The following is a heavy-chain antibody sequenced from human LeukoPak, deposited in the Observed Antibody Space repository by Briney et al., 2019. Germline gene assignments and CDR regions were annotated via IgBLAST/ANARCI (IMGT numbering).Heavy chain of an antibody. CDR2: INHSGST. J-gene: IGHJ4*02. CDR3: ARLSVYCSSTSCSSGPFDY. CDR1: GGSFSGYY. V-gene: IGHV4-34*01. D-gene: IGHD2-2*01. Sequence: SETLSHTCAVYGGSFSGYYWSWIRQPPGKGLEWIGEINHSGSTNYNPSLKSRVTISVDTSKNQFSLKLSSVTAADTAVYYCARLSVYCSSTSCSSGPFDYWGQGTLVTVSS.